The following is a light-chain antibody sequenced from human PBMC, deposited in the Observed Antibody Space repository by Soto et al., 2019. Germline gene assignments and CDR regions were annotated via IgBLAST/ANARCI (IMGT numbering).Light chain of an antibody. V-gene: IGLV2-14*02. CDR3: SSYTTSSTRV. CDR2: EAT. Sequence: QSALAQPASVSGSPGQSITISCTGTSGFVGSFSLVSWYQQHPGKVPKLIIYEATNRPSGVSNRFSGSKSGNTASLTISGLQAEDEADYYCSSYTTSSTRVFGTGTKVTVL. J-gene: IGLJ1*01. CDR1: SGFVGSFSL.